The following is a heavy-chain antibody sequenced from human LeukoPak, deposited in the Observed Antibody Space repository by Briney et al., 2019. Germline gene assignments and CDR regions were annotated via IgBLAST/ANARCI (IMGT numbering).Heavy chain of an antibody. D-gene: IGHD6-13*01. J-gene: IGHJ5*02. V-gene: IGHV4-34*01. CDR3: AREAPYSSSYGFDP. CDR1: GGSFSGYY. CDR2: INHSGTT. Sequence: SETLSLTCAVYGGSFSGYYWSWIRQPPGGGLEWIGEINHSGTTNYNPSLKSRVTISVDTSKNQFSLKLNSVTAADTAVYYCAREAPYSSSYGFDPWGQGTLVTVSS.